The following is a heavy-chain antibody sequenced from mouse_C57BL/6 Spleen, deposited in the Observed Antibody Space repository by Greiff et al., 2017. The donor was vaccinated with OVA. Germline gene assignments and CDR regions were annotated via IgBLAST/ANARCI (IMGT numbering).Heavy chain of an antibody. D-gene: IGHD2-1*01. CDR3: AIEGYGNYGDYFDY. Sequence: QVQLKQPGAELVKPGASVKVSCKASGYTFTSYWMHWVKQRPGQGLEWIGRIHPSDSDTNYNQKFKGKATLTVDKSSSTAYMQLSSLTSEDSAVYYCAIEGYGNYGDYFDYWGQGTTLTVSS. J-gene: IGHJ2*01. CDR1: GYTFTSYW. CDR2: IHPSDSDT. V-gene: IGHV1-74*01.